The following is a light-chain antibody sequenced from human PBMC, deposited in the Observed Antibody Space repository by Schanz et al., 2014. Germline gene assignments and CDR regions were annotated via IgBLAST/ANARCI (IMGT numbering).Light chain of an antibody. J-gene: IGLJ3*02. Sequence: QSVLTQPPSASGTPGQRVTISCSGSSSNIGTNTVIWYQQLPGTAPKLLIHSTNQRPSGVPDRFSGSKSGTSASLAIIVLQSEDEADYYCATWDDVLTARVFGGGTKLTVL. V-gene: IGLV1-44*01. CDR2: STN. CDR3: ATWDDVLTARV. CDR1: SSNIGTNT.